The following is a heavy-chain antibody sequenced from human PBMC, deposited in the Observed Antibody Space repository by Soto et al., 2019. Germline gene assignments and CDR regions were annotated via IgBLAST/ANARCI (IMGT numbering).Heavy chain of an antibody. CDR2: INAYTGDT. CDR1: GYTFTSYG. J-gene: IGHJ4*02. V-gene: IGHV1-18*04. CDR3: ARGASKDYYLDY. Sequence: QVQLEQSGAEVKKPGASVRVSCKAYGYTFTSYGFTWVRQAPGQGLEWMGWINAYTGDTKYGQEFQGRVTMTTDTSTSTAYMDLRSLRSDDTAVYYCARGASKDYYLDYGGQGTLVTVSS.